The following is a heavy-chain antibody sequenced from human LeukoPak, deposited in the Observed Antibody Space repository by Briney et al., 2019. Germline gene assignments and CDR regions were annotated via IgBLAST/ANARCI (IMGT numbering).Heavy chain of an antibody. J-gene: IGHJ4*02. V-gene: IGHV4-59*01. Sequence: SETLSLTCTVSGGSISSYYWSWIRQPPGKGLEWIGYIYYSGSTNYNPSLKSRATISVDTSKNQFSLKLSSVTAADTAVYYSARGPPYSGYDYYYFDYWGQGTLVTVSS. D-gene: IGHD5-12*01. CDR3: ARGPPYSGYDYYYFDY. CDR2: IYYSGST. CDR1: GGSISSYY.